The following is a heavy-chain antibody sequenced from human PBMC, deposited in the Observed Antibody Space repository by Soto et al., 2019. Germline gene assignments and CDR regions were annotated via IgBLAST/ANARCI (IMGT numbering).Heavy chain of an antibody. Sequence: EVQLVQSGAEVKKPGESLKISCKGSGYSFTSYWIGWVRQMPGKGLEWMGIIFPGDSDTRYSPSFQGQVTISDDQSISTAYLHLNILNASDTAIYYCARLRGLGWFGEQSSFDYWGQGTLVTVSS. CDR3: ARLRGLGWFGEQSSFDY. CDR2: IFPGDSDT. J-gene: IGHJ4*02. V-gene: IGHV5-51*03. CDR1: GYSFTSYW. D-gene: IGHD3-10*01.